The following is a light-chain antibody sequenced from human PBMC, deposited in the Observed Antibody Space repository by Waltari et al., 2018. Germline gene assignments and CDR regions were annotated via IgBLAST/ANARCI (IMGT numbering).Light chain of an antibody. CDR1: QSVFDW. Sequence: DIQMTQSPSTLSASVGASLTITCRASQSVFDWLAWYQQKPGKAPKLLIYQASTLQNGVPSRFRASGSGTVFTLTINTLQPDDFATYYCQEYNSNSWTFGQGTKVEIK. V-gene: IGKV1-5*03. CDR3: QEYNSNSWT. J-gene: IGKJ1*01. CDR2: QAS.